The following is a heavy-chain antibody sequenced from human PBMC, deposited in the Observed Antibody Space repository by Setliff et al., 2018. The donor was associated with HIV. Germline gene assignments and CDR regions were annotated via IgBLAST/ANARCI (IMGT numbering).Heavy chain of an antibody. D-gene: IGHD3-22*01. V-gene: IGHV4-4*07. Sequence: SETLSLTCTVSDDSINDYYWSWIRQPPGKGLEWVGHIYSTGDTNYNPSLKSRVTLSADTSKHQLSLSLTSVTAADTAVYYCSRVRLTMIMMVDYFDQWGQGTLVTVSS. CDR3: SRVRLTMIMMVDYFDQ. CDR1: DDSINDYY. J-gene: IGHJ4*02. CDR2: IYSTGDT.